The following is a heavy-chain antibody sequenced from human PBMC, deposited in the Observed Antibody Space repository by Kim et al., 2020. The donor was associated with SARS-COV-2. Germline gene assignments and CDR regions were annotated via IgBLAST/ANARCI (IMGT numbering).Heavy chain of an antibody. CDR1: GFSFSTYT. V-gene: IGHV3-21*01. CDR3: MRGSMVRTEQPNDF. J-gene: IGHJ4*02. Sequence: GGSLRLSCAASGFSFSTYTMNWVRQAPGKGLEWVASISAASNYIYHADSLRDRFTISRDNAKNSLYLQLNSLTAGDTAVYYCMRGSMVRTEQPNDFWGQGTLVTVSS. D-gene: IGHD3-10*01. CDR2: ISAASNYI.